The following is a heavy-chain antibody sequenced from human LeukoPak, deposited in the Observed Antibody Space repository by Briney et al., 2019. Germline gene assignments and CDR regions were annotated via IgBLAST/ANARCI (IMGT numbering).Heavy chain of an antibody. CDR2: ISYDGSNK. J-gene: IGHJ4*02. CDR1: GFTFSSYA. V-gene: IGHV3-30-3*01. Sequence: PGGSLRLSCAASGFTFSSYAMHWVRQAPGKGLEWVAVISYDGSNKYYADSVKGRFTISRDNSKNTLYLQMNSLRAEDTAVYYCARGGYDSSGYYPRENFAADYWGQGTLVTVSS. D-gene: IGHD3-22*01. CDR3: ARGGYDSSGYYPRENFAADY.